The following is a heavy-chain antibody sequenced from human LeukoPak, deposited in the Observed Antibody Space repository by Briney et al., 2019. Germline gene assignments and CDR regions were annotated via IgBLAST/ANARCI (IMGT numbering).Heavy chain of an antibody. CDR3: AREGRYCSGGSCYSGVDY. V-gene: IGHV4-39*07. J-gene: IGHJ4*02. CDR1: GGSISSSSYY. CDR2: IYYSGST. Sequence: SETLSLTCTVSGGSISSSSYYWGWIRQPPGKGLEWIGSIYYSGSTYYNPSLKSRVTISVDTPKNQFSLKLSSVTAADTAVYYCAREGRYCSGGSCYSGVDYWGQGTLVTVSS. D-gene: IGHD2-15*01.